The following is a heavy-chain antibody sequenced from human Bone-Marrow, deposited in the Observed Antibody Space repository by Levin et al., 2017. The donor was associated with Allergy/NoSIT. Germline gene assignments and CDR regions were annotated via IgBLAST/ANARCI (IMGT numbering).Heavy chain of an antibody. CDR2: IKQDGSEK. V-gene: IGHV3-7*01. Sequence: GGSLRLSCAVSGFTFSSYWMSWFRQAPGKGLEWVAIIKQDGSEKHYVDSVKGRFTISRDNAKNTVYLQMNSLRAEDTAVYYCARDEGSARSGGQGTLVTVSS. J-gene: IGHJ4*02. CDR1: GFTFSSYW. CDR3: ARDEGSARS. D-gene: IGHD4-17*01.